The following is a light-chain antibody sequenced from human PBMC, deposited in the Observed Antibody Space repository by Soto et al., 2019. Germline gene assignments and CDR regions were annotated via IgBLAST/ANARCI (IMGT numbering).Light chain of an antibody. CDR1: QSISTW. CDR2: GTS. CDR3: QHYNDYSWT. Sequence: DIPMTQSPSTLSASVGDRVTITCRASQSISTWLAWYQQKPGRAPNLLIYGTSSLESGVPSRFSGSGSGTEFTLTISSLQPDDFATYYCQHYNDYSWTFGQGTKVEIK. V-gene: IGKV1-5*03. J-gene: IGKJ1*01.